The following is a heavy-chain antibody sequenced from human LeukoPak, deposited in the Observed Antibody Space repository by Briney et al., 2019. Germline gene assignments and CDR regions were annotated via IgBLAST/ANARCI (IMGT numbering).Heavy chain of an antibody. D-gene: IGHD6-13*01. CDR3: AKEGRIAAGTGDYFDY. CDR2: ISANGDTT. Sequence: PGGSLRLSCAASGFTFSSYAMSWVRQAPGRGLEGVSGISANGDTTKYADSVKGRFTISRDNYKNTVFLQMNSLRADDTAVYYCAKEGRIAAGTGDYFDYWGQGTLVTVSS. CDR1: GFTFSSYA. V-gene: IGHV3-23*01. J-gene: IGHJ4*02.